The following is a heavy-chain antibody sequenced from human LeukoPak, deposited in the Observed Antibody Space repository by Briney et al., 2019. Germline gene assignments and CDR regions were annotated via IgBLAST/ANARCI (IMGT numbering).Heavy chain of an antibody. J-gene: IGHJ4*02. V-gene: IGHV3-74*01. CDR2: INSDGTSI. CDR3: ARGRYTSSPYFDY. Sequence: GGSLRLSCAASGFTFSNYWMHWVRQAPGKGLVWVSRINSDGTSINYADSVKGRFTISRDNSKNTLYLQMNSLRADDAAVYYCARGRYTSSPYFDYWGQGALVTVSS. D-gene: IGHD6-6*01. CDR1: GFTFSNYW.